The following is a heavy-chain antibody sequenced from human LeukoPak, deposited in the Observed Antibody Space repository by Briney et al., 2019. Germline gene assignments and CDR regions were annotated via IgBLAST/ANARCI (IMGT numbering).Heavy chain of an antibody. CDR2: ISGNGGTT. CDR3: VRGALFLWFGEGWYGMDV. CDR1: GFTLSTYA. V-gene: IGHV3-64D*06. Sequence: GGTLRLSCSASGFTLSTYAMHWVRQAPGKGLEHVSVISGNGGTTYYADPVKGRFTLSRDNSKNTLYLQMSSLRLEDTDVYYCVRGALFLWFGEGWYGMDVWGQGSKVAVCS. J-gene: IGHJ6*02. D-gene: IGHD3-10*01.